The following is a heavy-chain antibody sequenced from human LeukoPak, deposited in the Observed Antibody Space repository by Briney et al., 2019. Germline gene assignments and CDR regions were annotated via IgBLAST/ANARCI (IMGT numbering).Heavy chain of an antibody. J-gene: IGHJ4*02. CDR1: GYTFTGYY. D-gene: IGHD2-2*01. V-gene: IGHV1-2*02. CDR2: INPNSGVT. Sequence: ASVKVSCKASGYTFTGYYMHWVRQAPGQGLEGMGWINPNSGVTNYAQKFQGRVTMTRDTSISTAYMELSRLRSDDTAVYYCAREYCSSTSCHPAFDYWGQGTLVTVSS. CDR3: AREYCSSTSCHPAFDY.